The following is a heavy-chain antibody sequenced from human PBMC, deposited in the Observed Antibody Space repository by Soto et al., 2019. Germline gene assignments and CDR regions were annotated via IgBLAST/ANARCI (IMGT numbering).Heavy chain of an antibody. J-gene: IGHJ6*04. CDR2: IYYSGST. CDR1: GGSISSYY. CDR3: ARGLGPYGMDV. V-gene: IGHV4-59*01. Sequence: PSETLSLTCTVSGGSISSYYWSWIRQPPGKGLEWIGYIYYSGSTNYNPSLKSRVTISVDTSKNQFSLKLSSVTAADTAVYCCARGLGPYGMDVWGKGTTVTVSS.